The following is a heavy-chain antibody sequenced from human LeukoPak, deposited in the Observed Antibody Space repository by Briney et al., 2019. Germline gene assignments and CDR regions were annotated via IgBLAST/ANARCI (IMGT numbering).Heavy chain of an antibody. D-gene: IGHD3-3*01. CDR1: GFTFSSYA. J-gene: IGHJ5*02. V-gene: IGHV3-23*01. Sequence: PGGSLRLSCAASGFTFSSYAMSWVRQAPGKGLEWVSAISGSGGSTYYADSVKGRFTISRDNSKNTLYLQMNSLRAEDTAVYYCAKDGYYDFWSGEDWFDPWGQGTLVTVSS. CDR2: ISGSGGST. CDR3: AKDGYYDFWSGEDWFDP.